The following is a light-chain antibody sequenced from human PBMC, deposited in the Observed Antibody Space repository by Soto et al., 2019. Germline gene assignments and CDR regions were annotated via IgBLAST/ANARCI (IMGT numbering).Light chain of an antibody. CDR3: KSYAGSNNYV. CDR1: KSDIGVYDF. J-gene: IGLJ1*01. CDR2: EVV. V-gene: IGLV2-8*01. Sequence: QSVLTQPPSASGSPGQSVTISCTGTKSDIGVYDFVSWYQHHPGKAPRLIIYEVVQRPSGVPDRFSGSQSGNTASLTVSGLQAADEADYFCKSYAGSNNYVLGSGTKVTV.